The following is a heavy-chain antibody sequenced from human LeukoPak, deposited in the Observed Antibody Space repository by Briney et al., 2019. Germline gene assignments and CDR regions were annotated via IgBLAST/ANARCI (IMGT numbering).Heavy chain of an antibody. J-gene: IGHJ6*03. CDR3: ARVRRAAAHYYMDV. D-gene: IGHD6-13*01. CDR1: GFTFSSYE. CDR2: ISSSSSTI. Sequence: GGSLRLSCAASGFTFSSYEMNWVRQAPGKGLEWVSYISSSSSTIYYADSVKGRFTISRDNAKNSLYLQMNSLRAEDTAVYYCARVRRAAAHYYMDVWGKGTTVTVSS. V-gene: IGHV3-48*03.